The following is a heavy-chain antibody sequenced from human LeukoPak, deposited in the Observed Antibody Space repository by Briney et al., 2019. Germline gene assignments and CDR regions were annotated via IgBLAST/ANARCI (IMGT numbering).Heavy chain of an antibody. CDR2: ISYDESNK. D-gene: IGHD3-10*01. CDR1: GFTFSSYG. CDR3: AKGTFYHGSGSYDVCDY. V-gene: IGHV3-30*18. Sequence: PGESLRLSCVASGFTFSSYGMHWVRQAPGKGLEWVAIISYDESNKYYIDSVKGRFTISRDNSKNTLYLKMNSLRTEDTAVYYCAKGTFYHGSGSYDVCDYWGQGTLVTVSS. J-gene: IGHJ4*02.